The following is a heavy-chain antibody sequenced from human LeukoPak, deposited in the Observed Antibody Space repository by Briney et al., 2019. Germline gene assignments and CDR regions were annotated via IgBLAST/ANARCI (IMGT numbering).Heavy chain of an antibody. CDR2: ISGNGGIA. V-gene: IGHV3-23*01. J-gene: IGHJ4*02. CDR1: GXTFSDFA. CDR3: AKGYCSSASCYPYYFDY. Sequence: GGSLRLSCTASGXTFSDFAMSWVRQAPGKGLEWVSSISGNGGIAYYTDSVKGRFSISRDNSKNTVYLQMNSLRAEDTALYYCAKGYCSSASCYPYYFDYWGQGTLVTVSS. D-gene: IGHD2-2*01.